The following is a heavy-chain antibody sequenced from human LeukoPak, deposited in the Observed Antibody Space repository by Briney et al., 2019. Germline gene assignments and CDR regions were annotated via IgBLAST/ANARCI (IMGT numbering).Heavy chain of an antibody. Sequence: PGGSLRLSCAASGFTFSSYAMSRVRQAPGKGLEWVSAISGSGGSTYYADSVKGRFTISRDNSKNTLYLQMNSLRAEDTAVYYCATGRPITMIVVYFTWGQGTLVTVSS. CDR3: ATGRPITMIVVYFT. J-gene: IGHJ5*02. V-gene: IGHV3-23*01. D-gene: IGHD3-22*01. CDR1: GFTFSSYA. CDR2: ISGSGGST.